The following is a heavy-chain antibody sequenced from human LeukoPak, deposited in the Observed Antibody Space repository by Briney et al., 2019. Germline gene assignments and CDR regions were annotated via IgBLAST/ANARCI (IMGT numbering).Heavy chain of an antibody. CDR2: IIPIFGTA. J-gene: IGHJ4*02. CDR3: ARGGELATIRTRKLRPQMLDY. V-gene: IGHV1-69*13. D-gene: IGHD1-26*01. CDR1: GGTFSSYA. Sequence: ASVKVSCKASGGTFSSYAISWVRQAPGQGLEWMGVIIPIFGTANYAQKFQGRVTITADESTSTAYMELSSLRSEDTADYYCARGGELATIRTRKLRPQMLDYWGQGTLVTVSS.